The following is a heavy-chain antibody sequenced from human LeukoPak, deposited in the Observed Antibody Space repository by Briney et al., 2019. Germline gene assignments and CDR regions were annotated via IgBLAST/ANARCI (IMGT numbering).Heavy chain of an antibody. Sequence: SETLSLTCAVYGGSFSGYYWSWIRQPPGKGLEWIGEINHSGSTNYNPSLKSRVTISVDTSKNQFSLKLSSVTAADTAVYYCARTIYPDGTTVTTSNYYYGMGVWGQGTTVTVSS. V-gene: IGHV4-34*01. CDR2: INHSGST. J-gene: IGHJ6*02. D-gene: IGHD4-17*01. CDR3: ARTIYPDGTTVTTSNYYYGMGV. CDR1: GGSFSGYY.